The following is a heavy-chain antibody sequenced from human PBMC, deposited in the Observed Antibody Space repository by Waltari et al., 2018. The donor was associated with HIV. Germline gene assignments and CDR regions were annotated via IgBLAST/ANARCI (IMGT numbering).Heavy chain of an antibody. J-gene: IGHJ4*02. CDR3: ARRGADYGNPLDY. CDR1: CGSLRPHIFY. Sequence: QLQLLESGPSLVKPSETLSLPCTASCGSLRPHIFYWGWIRQPPGKALAWIGSIYYTGSTYYNPSLESRVTISIDTSKNQFSLKLNSVTDTDTAVYYCARRGADYGNPLDYWGQGTLVTVSS. V-gene: IGHV4-39*01. CDR2: IYYTGST. D-gene: IGHD4-17*01.